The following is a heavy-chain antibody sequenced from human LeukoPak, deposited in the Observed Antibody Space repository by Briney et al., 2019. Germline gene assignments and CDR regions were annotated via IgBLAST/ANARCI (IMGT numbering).Heavy chain of an antibody. V-gene: IGHV3-11*04. CDR3: ARGFYTYDQ. CDR2: ISSSDNTI. Sequence: GGSLRLSCAASGFTFSDYYMSWIRQAPGKGLEWVSSISSSDNTIYYTDSVKGRFAISRDNAKNSLYLQMKSLRAEDTAVYYCARGFYTYDQWGQGTPVTVSS. CDR1: GFTFSDYY. J-gene: IGHJ5*02. D-gene: IGHD5-24*01.